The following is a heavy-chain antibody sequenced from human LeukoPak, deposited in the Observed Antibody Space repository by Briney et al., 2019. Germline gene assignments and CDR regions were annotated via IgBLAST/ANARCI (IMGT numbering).Heavy chain of an antibody. CDR1: GYTFTSYA. CDR2: ISAYNGNT. Sequence: ASVKVSCKASGYTFTSYAMNWVRQAPGQGLEWMGWISAYNGNTNYAQKLQGRVTMTTDTSTSTAYMELRSLRSDDTAVYYCARDQGYYYDSSGYWGLDYWGQGTLVTVSS. D-gene: IGHD3-22*01. CDR3: ARDQGYYYDSSGYWGLDY. J-gene: IGHJ4*02. V-gene: IGHV1-18*01.